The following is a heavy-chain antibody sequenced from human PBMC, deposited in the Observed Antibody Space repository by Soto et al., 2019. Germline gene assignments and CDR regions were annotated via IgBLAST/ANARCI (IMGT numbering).Heavy chain of an antibody. D-gene: IGHD2-21*02. CDR1: GGTFSTFG. CDR3: AKSAPMDAGDKYYYDF. Sequence: SVKVSCKASGGTFSTFGISWVRQAPGQGLEWMGGIIPFFVTARYSQKFEDRITITADESTNTVYMDLRSLTSEDTAIYYCAKSAPMDAGDKYYYDFWGQGALVTVSS. J-gene: IGHJ4*02. V-gene: IGHV1-69*13. CDR2: IIPFFVTA.